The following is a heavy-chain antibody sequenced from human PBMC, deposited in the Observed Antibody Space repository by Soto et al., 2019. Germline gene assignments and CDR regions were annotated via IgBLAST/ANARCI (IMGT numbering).Heavy chain of an antibody. CDR1: GFTFTSSA. D-gene: IGHD2-15*01. J-gene: IGHJ5*02. V-gene: IGHV1-58*01. Sequence: SVKVSCKASGFTFTSSAVQWVRQARGQRLEWIGWIVVGSGNTNYAQKFQERVTITRDMSTSTAYMELSSLRSEDTAVYYCAAVASGGSWSFDPWGQGTLVTVSS. CDR2: IVVGSGNT. CDR3: AAVASGGSWSFDP.